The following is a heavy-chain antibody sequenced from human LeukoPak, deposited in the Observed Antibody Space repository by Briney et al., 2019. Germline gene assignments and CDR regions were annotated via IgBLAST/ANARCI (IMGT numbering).Heavy chain of an antibody. CDR3: ARDGLVGATAFDY. J-gene: IGHJ4*02. CDR2: ISSSSSYI. V-gene: IGHV3-21*01. CDR1: GFTFSSYS. Sequence: GGSLRLSCAASGFTFSSYSMNWVRQAPGKGLEWVSSISSSSSYIYYADSVKGRFTISRDNAKNSLYLQMNSLRAEDTAVYYCARDGLVGATAFDYWGQGTLVTVSS. D-gene: IGHD1-26*01.